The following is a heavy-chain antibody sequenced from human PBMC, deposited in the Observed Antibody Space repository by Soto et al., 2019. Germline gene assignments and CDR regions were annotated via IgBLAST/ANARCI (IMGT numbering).Heavy chain of an antibody. Sequence: QVQLVQSGPEVKKPGSSVKVSCKTSGGTLSSYSISWVRQAPGQGLEWVGRIITFVGKANVAQQFQGRVTITADRSTDTTYMELRRLTSDDTAVYYCARVTGVHESGSNYMDVWGTGTTFTVA. CDR3: ARVTGVHESGSNYMDV. J-gene: IGHJ6*03. D-gene: IGHD3-9*01. CDR1: GGTLSSYS. V-gene: IGHV1-69*08. CDR2: IITFVGKA.